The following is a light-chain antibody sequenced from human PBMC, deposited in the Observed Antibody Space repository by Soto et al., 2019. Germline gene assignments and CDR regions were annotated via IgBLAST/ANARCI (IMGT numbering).Light chain of an antibody. CDR1: QSISSK. CDR2: GAS. CDR3: QQYNIWSSIT. V-gene: IGKV3-15*01. J-gene: IGKJ5*01. Sequence: EIVMTQSPATLSLSPGERATLSCRASQSISSKVGWYQQKIGQAPRLLIYGASTRATGVPPRFSGSGSGTEFTLTISSRQSEDFAVYYCQQYNIWSSITFGQGTRLEIK.